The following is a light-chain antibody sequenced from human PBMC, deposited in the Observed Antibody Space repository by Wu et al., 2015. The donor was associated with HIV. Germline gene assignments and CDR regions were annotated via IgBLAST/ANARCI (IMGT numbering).Light chain of an antibody. J-gene: IGKJ1*01. CDR3: QQYNNWPRGT. CDR2: GAS. V-gene: IGKV3-15*01. Sequence: EIVLTQSPGTLSLSPGERATLSCRASQSVSSNLAWYQQKPGQAPRLLIYGASTRTIGIPARFSGSGSGTEFTLTISSLQSEDFAVYYCQQYNNWPRGTFGQGTKVEIK. CDR1: QSVSSN.